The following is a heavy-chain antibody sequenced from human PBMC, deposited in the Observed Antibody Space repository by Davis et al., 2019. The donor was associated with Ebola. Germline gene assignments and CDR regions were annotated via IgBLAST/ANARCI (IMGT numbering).Heavy chain of an antibody. CDR3: ARDVGSAWRWSDP. D-gene: IGHD6-19*01. J-gene: IGHJ5*02. CDR2: IWYNGNNK. CDR1: GFTLSGYA. Sequence: GESLKISCAASGFTLSGYAMHWVRQAPGKGLEWVAVIWYNGNNKYYADSAKGRFTISRDTSKNTVYLEMNNLRPEDTAVYYCARDVGSAWRWSDPWGQGTQVTVSS. V-gene: IGHV3-33*01.